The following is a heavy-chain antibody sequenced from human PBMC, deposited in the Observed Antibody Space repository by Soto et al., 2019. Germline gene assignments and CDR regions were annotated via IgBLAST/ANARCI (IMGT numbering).Heavy chain of an antibody. CDR2: IYYSGST. V-gene: IGHV4-39*01. CDR1: GGSISSSNYY. Sequence: SETLSLTCTVSGGSISSSNYYWGWIRQPPGKRLEWIGTIYYSGSTYYNPSLKSRGTISVDTSKNQFSLKLSSVSAAFTAVFYCASITAMVHHFYFWGQGILVTVSS. CDR3: ASITAMVHHFYF. D-gene: IGHD5-18*01. J-gene: IGHJ4*02.